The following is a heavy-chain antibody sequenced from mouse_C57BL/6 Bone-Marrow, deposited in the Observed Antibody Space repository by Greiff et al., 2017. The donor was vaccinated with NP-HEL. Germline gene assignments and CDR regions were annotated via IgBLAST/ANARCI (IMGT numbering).Heavy chain of an antibody. Sequence: QVQLQQPGAELVRPGTSVKMSCKASGYTFTNYWIGWAKQRPGHGLEWIGGIYPCGGYTNYNEKFKGKATLTADTSSSTAYMQFSSLTSEDSAIYYCARWVLWGYWYSEVWGRGNTVTVS. CDR3: ARWVLWGYWYSEV. CDR2: IYPCGGYT. CDR1: GYTFTNYW. J-gene: IGHJ1*03. D-gene: IGHD1-1*02. V-gene: IGHV1-63*01.